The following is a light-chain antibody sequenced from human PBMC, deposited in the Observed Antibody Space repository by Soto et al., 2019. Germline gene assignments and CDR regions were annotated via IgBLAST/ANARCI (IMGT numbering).Light chain of an antibody. J-gene: IGLJ1*01. V-gene: IGLV2-8*01. CDR3: GSWDSSLSAYV. CDR1: SSDVGGYNY. CDR2: EVS. Sequence: QSALTQPPSASGSPGQSVTISCTGTSSDVGGYNYVSWYQQHPGKAPKLMIYEVSKRPSGVPDRFSGSKSGNTASLTVSGLQVEDEADYYCGSWDSSLSAYVFGTGTKLTVL.